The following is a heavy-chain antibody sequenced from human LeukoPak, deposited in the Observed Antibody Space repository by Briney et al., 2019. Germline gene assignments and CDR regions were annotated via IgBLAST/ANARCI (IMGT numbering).Heavy chain of an antibody. CDR1: GDSISRTCYY. D-gene: IGHD2-8*01. V-gene: IGHV4-39*01. Sequence: SETLSLTCTVSGDSISRTCYYWGWVRQSPGQGLEWIGSIYHTGSTFYNPSLKRRVTIFLDTSKSQFSLQLTSVTAADTAVYYCAREWSMNYGIQDHWARGTLVTVSS. CDR3: AREWSMNYGIQDH. J-gene: IGHJ1*01. CDR2: IYHTGST.